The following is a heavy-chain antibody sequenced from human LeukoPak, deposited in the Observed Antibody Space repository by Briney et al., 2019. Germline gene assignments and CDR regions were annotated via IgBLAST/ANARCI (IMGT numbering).Heavy chain of an antibody. D-gene: IGHD4-17*01. CDR1: GLTFSSYA. Sequence: GGSLRLSCAASGLTFSSYAMSWVRQAPGKGLEWVSAISGSGGSTYYADSVKGRFTISRDNSKNTLYLQMNSLRAEDTAVYYCAKGPRDYGVTYYFDYWGQGTLVTVSS. CDR2: ISGSGGST. J-gene: IGHJ4*02. CDR3: AKGPRDYGVTYYFDY. V-gene: IGHV3-23*01.